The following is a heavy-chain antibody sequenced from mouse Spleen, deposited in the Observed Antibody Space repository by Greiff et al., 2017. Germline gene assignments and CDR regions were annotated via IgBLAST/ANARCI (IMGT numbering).Heavy chain of an antibody. CDR2: ISSGGSYT. V-gene: IGHV5-9-3*01. CDR3: ARHRTSYYFDY. Sequence: EVQGVESGGGLVKPGGSLKLSCAASGFTFSSYAMSWVRQTPEKRLEWVATISSGGSYTYYPDSVKGRFTISRDNAKNTLYLQMSSLRSEDTAMYYCARHRTSYYFDYWGQGTTLTVSS. CDR1: GFTFSSYA. J-gene: IGHJ2*01.